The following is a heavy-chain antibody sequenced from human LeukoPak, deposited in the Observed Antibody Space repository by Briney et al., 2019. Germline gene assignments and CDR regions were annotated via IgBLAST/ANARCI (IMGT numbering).Heavy chain of an antibody. D-gene: IGHD6-19*01. CDR2: ISGSGGST. CDR3: ATSGWWGYFDY. CDR1: GFTFSSYA. J-gene: IGHJ4*02. V-gene: IGHV3-23*01. Sequence: GGSLRLSCAASGFTFSSYAMSWVRQAPGKGLEWVSAISGSGGSTYYADSVKGRFTISRDNSKNTLYLLMNSLRAEDTAVYYCATSGWWGYFDYWGQGTLVTVSS.